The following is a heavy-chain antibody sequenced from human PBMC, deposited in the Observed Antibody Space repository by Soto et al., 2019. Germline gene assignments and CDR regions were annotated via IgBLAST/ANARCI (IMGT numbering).Heavy chain of an antibody. CDR1: GFTFSSHG. D-gene: IGHD3-22*01. CDR2: IKQDGSEK. J-gene: IGHJ6*02. V-gene: IGHV3-7*01. CDR3: ARDNREIMIVVVIPYYYYGMDV. Sequence: GGSLRLSCAASGFTFSSHGMSWVRQAPGKGLEWVANIKQDGSEKYYVDSVKGRLTISRDNAKNSLYLQMNSLRAEDTAVYYCARDNREIMIVVVIPYYYYGMDVWGQGTTVTVSS.